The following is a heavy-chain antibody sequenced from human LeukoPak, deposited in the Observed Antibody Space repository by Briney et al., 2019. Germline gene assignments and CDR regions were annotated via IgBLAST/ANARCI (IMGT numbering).Heavy chain of an antibody. D-gene: IGHD5-24*01. CDR3: ARGDTLRWLQHFRCGGTDY. J-gene: IGHJ4*02. V-gene: IGHV3-21*01. CDR2: ISSSSSYI. CDR1: GFTFSSYS. Sequence: GGSLRLSCAASGFTFSSYSMNWVRQAPGKGLEWVSSISSSSSYIYYADSVKGRFTISRDNAKNSLYLQMNSLRAEDTAVYYCARGDTLRWLQHFRCGGTDYWGQGTLVTVSS.